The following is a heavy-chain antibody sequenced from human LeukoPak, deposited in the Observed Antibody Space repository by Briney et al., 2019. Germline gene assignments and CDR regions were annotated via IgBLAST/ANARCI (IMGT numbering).Heavy chain of an antibody. J-gene: IGHJ5*02. V-gene: IGHV4-39*01. CDR3: ARHSYGDYSGSHKIKNWFDP. Sequence: PSEALSLTCTVSGGSISRGGYFWTWVRQHPAKGLEWIGYIYYNGSTYYNPSLKSRVTISVDTSKNQFSLKLSSVPAADTAVYYCARHSYGDYSGSHKIKNWFDPWGQGTLVTVSS. CDR1: GGSISRGGYF. D-gene: IGHD4-17*01. CDR2: IYYNGST.